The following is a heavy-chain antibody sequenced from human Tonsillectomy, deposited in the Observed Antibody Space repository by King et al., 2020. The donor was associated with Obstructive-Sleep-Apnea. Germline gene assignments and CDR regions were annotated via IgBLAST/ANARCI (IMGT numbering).Heavy chain of an antibody. CDR2: SKSKTDGGPT. Sequence: QLVQSGGGLVKPGGSLRLSCAASGFTFNNAWMSWVRQGPGKGLEWVGRSKSKTDGGPTAYAAPVKGRLTISRDDSKNTLDLQMNSLKTEDPAVYYCTTDCGWFGDRGYWGQGTLVTVSS. CDR1: GFTFNNAW. J-gene: IGHJ4*02. V-gene: IGHV3-15*01. D-gene: IGHD3-10*01. CDR3: TTDCGWFGDRGY.